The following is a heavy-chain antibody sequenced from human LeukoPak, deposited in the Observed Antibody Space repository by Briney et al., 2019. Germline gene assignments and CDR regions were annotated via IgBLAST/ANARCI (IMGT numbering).Heavy chain of an antibody. CDR1: GGTFSSYA. Sequence: SVKVSCKASGGTFSSYAISWVRQAPGQGLEWMGGIIPILGTANYAQKFQGRVTITADESTSTAYMELSSLRSEDTAVYYCARDYVDDIPMIKDYWGQGTLVTVSS. D-gene: IGHD2-8*01. CDR3: ARDYVDDIPMIKDY. J-gene: IGHJ4*02. V-gene: IGHV1-69*13. CDR2: IIPILGTA.